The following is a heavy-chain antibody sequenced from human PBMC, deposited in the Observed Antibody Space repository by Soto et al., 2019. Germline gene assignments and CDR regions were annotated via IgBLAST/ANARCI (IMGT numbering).Heavy chain of an antibody. CDR1: GFTFSSYA. J-gene: IGHJ3*02. V-gene: IGHV3-23*01. CDR2: ISGSGGST. CDR3: AKDRGYCSGGSCYSFAFDI. D-gene: IGHD2-15*01. Sequence: GGSLRLSCAASGFTFSSYAMSWVRQAPGKGLEWVSAISGSGGSTYYADSVKGRFTISRDNSKNTLYLQMNSLRAEDTAVYYCAKDRGYCSGGSCYSFAFDIWGQGTMVTVSS.